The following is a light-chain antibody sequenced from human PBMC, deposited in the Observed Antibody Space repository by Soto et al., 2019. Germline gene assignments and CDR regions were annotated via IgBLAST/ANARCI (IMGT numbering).Light chain of an antibody. CDR2: NNN. V-gene: IGLV1-44*01. CDR3: AAWDDGLTGRFV. Sequence: QSALTQPPSASGTPGQRVTISCSGSSSNIGTNSVNWYQHLPGTAPKLLIYNNNQRPSGVPDRFSGSKSDTSASLAIGGLQSEDEADYYCAAWDDGLTGRFVFGTGTKVTAL. J-gene: IGLJ1*01. CDR1: SSNIGTNS.